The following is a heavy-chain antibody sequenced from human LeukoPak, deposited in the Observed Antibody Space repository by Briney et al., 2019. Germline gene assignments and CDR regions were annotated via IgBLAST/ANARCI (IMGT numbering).Heavy chain of an antibody. CDR1: GGSISSDNW. Sequence: PSGTLSLTCAVSGGSISSDNWWSWVRQPPGKGLEWIGEIYHSGSTNYNPSLKSRVTISVDKSKNQFSLKLSSVTAADTAVYYCARFPGGAEYRHYYYMDVWGKGTTVTVSS. CDR3: ARFPGGAEYRHYYYMDV. D-gene: IGHD1-14*01. CDR2: IYHSGST. J-gene: IGHJ6*03. V-gene: IGHV4-4*02.